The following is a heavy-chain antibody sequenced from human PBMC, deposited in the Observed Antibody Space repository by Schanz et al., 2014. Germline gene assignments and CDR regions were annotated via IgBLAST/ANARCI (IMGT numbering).Heavy chain of an antibody. J-gene: IGHJ4*02. CDR3: AKNQYDDVDLSSFYFDF. D-gene: IGHD3-10*02. Sequence: EVQVVESGGGLVQPGGSLRLSCSASTFTFDHYAMTWVRQAPGKGLEWVSAISGSGGNTYYADAVRGRFTISRDSSKNTLYLQMNSLRPEDTAIYYCAKNQYDDVDLSSFYFDFWGQGTLVTVSS. CDR1: TFTFDHYA. CDR2: ISGSGGNT. V-gene: IGHV3-23*04.